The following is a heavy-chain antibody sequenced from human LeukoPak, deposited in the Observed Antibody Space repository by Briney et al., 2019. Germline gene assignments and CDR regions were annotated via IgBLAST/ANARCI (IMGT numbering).Heavy chain of an antibody. CDR1: GFTFSSYS. V-gene: IGHV3-48*01. CDR3: ARAMVRGVPSY. J-gene: IGHJ4*02. D-gene: IGHD3-10*01. CDR2: ISSSSSTI. Sequence: PGGSLRLSCAASGFTFSSYSMNWVRQAPGKGLEWVSYISSSSSTIYYADSVKGRFTISRDNAKNSLYLQMNSLRAEDTAVYYCARAMVRGVPSYWGQGTLVTVSS.